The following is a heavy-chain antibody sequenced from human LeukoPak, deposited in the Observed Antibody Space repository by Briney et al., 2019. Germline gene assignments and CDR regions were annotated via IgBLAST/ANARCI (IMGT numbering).Heavy chain of an antibody. V-gene: IGHV3-21*01. CDR3: ARDDGGTSAWHYFDS. CDR1: GYKFSTYS. CDR2: ISTSSFV. J-gene: IGHJ4*02. D-gene: IGHD6-19*01. Sequence: GGSLRLSCAASGYKFSTYSMNWVRQAPGKGLEWVSSISTSSFVYNSDSVKGRLTDYRDNAENSLYLQRNSLRDEDTAVYYCARDDGGTSAWHYFDSWGQGTLVTVSS.